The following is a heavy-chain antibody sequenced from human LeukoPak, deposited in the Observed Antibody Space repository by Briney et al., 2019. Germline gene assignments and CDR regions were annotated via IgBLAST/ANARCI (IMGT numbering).Heavy chain of an antibody. Sequence: PGGSLRLSCAASGFTFSSYWMNWARQAPGKGLEWVASINHNGNVNYYVDSVKGRFTISRDNAKNSLYLQMNSLRAEDTAVYYCAKGGSGSYYYYGMDVWGQGTTVTVSS. CDR3: AKGGSGSYYYYGMDV. CDR2: INHNGNVN. J-gene: IGHJ6*02. D-gene: IGHD3-10*01. CDR1: GFTFSSYW. V-gene: IGHV3-7*01.